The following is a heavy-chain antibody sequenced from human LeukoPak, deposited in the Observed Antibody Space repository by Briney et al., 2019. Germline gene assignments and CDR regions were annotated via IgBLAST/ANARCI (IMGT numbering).Heavy chain of an antibody. CDR2: ISGSGGST. J-gene: IGHJ4*02. D-gene: IGHD3-10*01. CDR3: AKVLLWFGELDY. V-gene: IGHV3-23*01. CDR1: GFTFSSYA. Sequence: GGPLRLSCAASGFTFSSYAMSWVRQAPGKGLEWVSAISGSGGSTYYADSVKGRFTISRDNSKNTLYLQMNSLRAEDTAVYYCAKVLLWFGELDYWGQGTLVTVSS.